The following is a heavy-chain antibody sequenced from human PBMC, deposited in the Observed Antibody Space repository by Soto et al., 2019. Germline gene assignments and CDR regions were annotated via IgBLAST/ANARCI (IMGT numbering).Heavy chain of an antibody. D-gene: IGHD3-22*01. CDR1: GFSLSTSGVG. CDR3: AHSLIGYYYDSSGSNWFDP. Sequence: SGPTLVNPTQTLTLTCTFSGFSLSTSGVGVGWVRQPPGKALECLALIYWDEDKRYSPSLKSRLTITKDTSKNQVVLTMTNMDPVDTATYYCAHSLIGYYYDSSGSNWFDPWGQ. CDR2: IYWDEDK. V-gene: IGHV2-5*02. J-gene: IGHJ5*02.